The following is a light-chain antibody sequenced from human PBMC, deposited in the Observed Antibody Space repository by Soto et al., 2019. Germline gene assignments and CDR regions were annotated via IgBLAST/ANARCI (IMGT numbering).Light chain of an antibody. CDR1: ESISSS. J-gene: IGKJ1*01. Sequence: DMKMTHSPSALSASVRDRVTITCRAIESISSSFSWYQQKTGKAPKLLIYDASSLEGGVPSRFSGSGSGTEFPLTISSLQPDDSATYYCQHYNSYSEAFGQGTKVDNK. V-gene: IGKV1-5*01. CDR3: QHYNSYSEA. CDR2: DAS.